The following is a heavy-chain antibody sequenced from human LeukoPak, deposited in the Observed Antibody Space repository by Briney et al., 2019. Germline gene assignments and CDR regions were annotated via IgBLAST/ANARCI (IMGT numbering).Heavy chain of an antibody. V-gene: IGHV3-49*03. Sequence: GGSLRLSCTASGFTFGDYAMSWFRQAPGKGPEWVGFIRSKAYGGTTEYAASVKGRFTISRDDSKSIAYLQMNSLKTEDTAVYYCTRDIGIQLWFDYWGQGTLVTVSS. D-gene: IGHD5-18*01. CDR1: GFTFGDYA. J-gene: IGHJ4*02. CDR3: TRDIGIQLWFDY. CDR2: IRSKAYGGTT.